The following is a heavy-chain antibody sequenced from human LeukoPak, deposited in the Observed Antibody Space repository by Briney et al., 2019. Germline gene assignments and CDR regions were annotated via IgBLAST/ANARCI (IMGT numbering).Heavy chain of an antibody. V-gene: IGHV1-69*04. J-gene: IGHJ5*02. CDR2: IIPILDRA. D-gene: IGHD5-18*01. CDR3: AREDSMVLMVTRWLDP. CDR1: GGPFNSQA. Sequence: GASVKVSCKTSGGPFNSQAFNWVRQAPGQGLEWMGRIIPILDRANYAQKFQGRVTITADKSTRTVYMELTSLTSEDTAFYYCAREDSMVLMVTRWLDPWGQGTLVTVSS.